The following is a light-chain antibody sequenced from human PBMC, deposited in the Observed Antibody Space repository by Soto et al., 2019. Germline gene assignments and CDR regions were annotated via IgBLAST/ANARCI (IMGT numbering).Light chain of an antibody. CDR1: QSISSY. CDR2: GAS. V-gene: IGKV1-39*01. CDR3: QQTYNTPWT. J-gene: IGKJ1*01. Sequence: IQLTQSPSSLSASVGDRVTITCRASQSISSYLNWYQQKPGKAPNLLIYGASSLQSGVPSRFRGSGSGTDFTLTIISLQPEDFATYFCQQTYNTPWTFGQGTKVDIK.